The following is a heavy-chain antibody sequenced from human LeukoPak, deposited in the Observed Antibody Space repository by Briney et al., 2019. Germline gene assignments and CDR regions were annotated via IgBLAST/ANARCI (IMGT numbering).Heavy chain of an antibody. J-gene: IGHJ4*02. CDR3: ARVPLVGATDYFDY. V-gene: IGHV1-2*06. Sequence: GASVKVSCKASGYTFTDYYMHWVRQAPGQGLEWMGRINANSGGTNYAQQFQGRVTMTRDTSITTAYMELSRLRSEDTAVYYCARVPLVGATDYFDYWGQGTLVTVSS. D-gene: IGHD1-26*01. CDR1: GYTFTDYY. CDR2: INANSGGT.